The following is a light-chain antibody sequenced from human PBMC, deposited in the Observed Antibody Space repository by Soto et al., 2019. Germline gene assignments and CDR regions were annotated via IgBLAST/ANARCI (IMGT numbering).Light chain of an antibody. CDR3: QQSYSMPLA. CDR1: QSISSY. CDR2: AAS. J-gene: IGKJ4*01. Sequence: DIQMTQSPSSLSASVGDRVTITCRASQSISSYLHWYQQKPGKAPKLLIYAASSLQSGVPSRFSGSGSGTDFTLTISSLQPEDFVSYYCQQSYSMPLAFGGGTKVDIK. V-gene: IGKV1-39*01.